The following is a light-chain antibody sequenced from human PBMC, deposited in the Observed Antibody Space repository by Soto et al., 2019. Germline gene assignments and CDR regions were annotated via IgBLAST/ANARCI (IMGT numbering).Light chain of an antibody. CDR3: QQFNTYPLT. CDR2: EAS. CDR1: QGIRSA. Sequence: AIQLTQSPSSLSASVGDRVTITCRASQGIRSALAWYQQKPGKPPNLLIFEASSLQSGVPSRFSCSGSGTDFTLTISSLQSEDFATYYCQQFNTYPLTFGVGTKVEFK. V-gene: IGKV1-13*02. J-gene: IGKJ4*01.